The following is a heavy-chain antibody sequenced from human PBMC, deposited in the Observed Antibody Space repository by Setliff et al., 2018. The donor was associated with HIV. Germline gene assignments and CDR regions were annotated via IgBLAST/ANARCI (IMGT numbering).Heavy chain of an antibody. CDR1: GYTLSNYY. Sequence: ASVKVSCKASGYTLSNYYMHWVRQAPGQGLEWMGIINPSGGSTIYAQRFQGRVTMTRDTSTSTVYMDLRSLRSEDTAVYYCARVKSGRYTNDAFDIWGQGTMVTVS. V-gene: IGHV1-46*01. J-gene: IGHJ3*02. D-gene: IGHD1-26*01. CDR3: ARVKSGRYTNDAFDI. CDR2: INPSGGST.